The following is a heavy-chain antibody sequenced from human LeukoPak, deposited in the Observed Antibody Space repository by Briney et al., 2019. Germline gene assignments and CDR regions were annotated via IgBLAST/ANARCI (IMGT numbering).Heavy chain of an antibody. V-gene: IGHV3-48*03. CDR1: GFTFSSYE. J-gene: IGHJ6*02. CDR3: AREGPPYYYYGMDV. Sequence: GSLRLSCAASGFTFSSYEMNWVRQAPGKGLEWVSYISSSGSTIYYADSVKGRFTISRDNAKNSLYLQMNSLRAEDTAVYYCAREGPPYYYYGMDVWGQGTTVTVSS. CDR2: ISSSGSTI.